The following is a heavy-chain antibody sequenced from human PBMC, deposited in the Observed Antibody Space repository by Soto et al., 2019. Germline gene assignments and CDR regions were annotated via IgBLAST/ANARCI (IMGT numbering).Heavy chain of an antibody. V-gene: IGHV1-3*01. CDR2: INAGNGNT. D-gene: IGHD3-10*01. J-gene: IGHJ5*02. CDR3: ARDIAPVWYYGSKPLAP. CDR1: GYTFTSYA. Sequence: ASVKVSCKASGYTFTSYAMHWVRQAPGQRREWMGWINAGNGNTKYSQKFQGRVTITWDTSASTAYMELSSLRSEDTAVYYCARDIAPVWYYGSKPLAPWGQGSLVTVSS.